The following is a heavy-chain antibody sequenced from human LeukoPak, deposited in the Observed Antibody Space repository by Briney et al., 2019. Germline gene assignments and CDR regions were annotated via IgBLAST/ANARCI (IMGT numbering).Heavy chain of an antibody. J-gene: IGHJ6*03. CDR1: GGSFSGYH. V-gene: IGHV4-34*12. CDR2: IIHSGST. CDR3: SYYYYYMDV. Sequence: SETLSLTCAVFGGSFSGYHWSWIRQPPGKGLEWIGEIIHSGSTYYNPSLKSRVTISGDMTSNQFSLKLSSVTAADTAVYYCSYYYYYMDVWGKGTTVTVSS.